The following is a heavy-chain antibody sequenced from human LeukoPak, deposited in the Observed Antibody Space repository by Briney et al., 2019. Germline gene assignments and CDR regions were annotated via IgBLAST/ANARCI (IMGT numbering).Heavy chain of an antibody. V-gene: IGHV3-48*01. J-gene: IGHJ4*02. CDR1: GFTFSDYI. CDR2: VGISSGNT. CDR3: ARDTKYAFDN. D-gene: IGHD2-2*01. Sequence: PGGSLRLSCAASGFTFSDYIMNWVRQAPGKGLEWISYVGISSGNTKYADSVKGRFTISGDKAKNSLYLQMNSLRVEDTAMYYCARDTKYAFDNWGQGTLVTVSS.